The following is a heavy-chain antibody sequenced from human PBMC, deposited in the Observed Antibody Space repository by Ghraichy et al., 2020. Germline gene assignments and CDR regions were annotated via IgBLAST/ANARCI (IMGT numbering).Heavy chain of an antibody. CDR2: IYYSGST. CDR1: GGSISSGGYY. CDR3: ARDRIWSGSAPGSAFDI. Sequence: SETLSLTCTVSGGSISSGGYYWSWIRQHPGKGLEWIGYIYYSGSTYYNPSLKSRVTISVDTSKNQFSLKLSSVTAADTAVYYCARDRIWSGSAPGSAFDIWGQETMVTVSS. D-gene: IGHD3-3*01. V-gene: IGHV4-31*03. J-gene: IGHJ3*02.